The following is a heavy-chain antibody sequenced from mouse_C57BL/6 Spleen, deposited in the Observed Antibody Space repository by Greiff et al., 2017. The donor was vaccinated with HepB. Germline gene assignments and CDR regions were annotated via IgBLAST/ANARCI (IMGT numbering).Heavy chain of an antibody. J-gene: IGHJ4*01. Sequence: EVMLVESGAELVRPGASVKLSCTASGFNIKDDYMHWVKQRPEQGLEWIGWIDPENGDTEYASKFQGKATITADTSSNTAYLQLSSLTSEDTAVYYCTTRNFYYAMDYWGQGTSVTVSS. D-gene: IGHD2-1*01. V-gene: IGHV14-4*01. CDR2: IDPENGDT. CDR3: TTRNFYYAMDY. CDR1: GFNIKDDY.